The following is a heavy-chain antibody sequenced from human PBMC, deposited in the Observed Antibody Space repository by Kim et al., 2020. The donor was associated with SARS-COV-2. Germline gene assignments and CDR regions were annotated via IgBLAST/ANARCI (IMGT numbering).Heavy chain of an antibody. CDR3: VKEAAFTTVVVDYYFDL. J-gene: IGHJ4*02. V-gene: IGHV3-30*18. CDR1: GFTFSNYG. D-gene: IGHD2-15*01. Sequence: GGSLRLSCVGSGFTFSNYGMHWVRQAPGKGLEWVGIVSYEGRNTFYAGSVEGRFTISRDNSKNTLYLQMNNLRAEDTALYYCVKEAAFTTVVVDYYFDLWGQKTLVTLSS. CDR2: VSYEGRNT.